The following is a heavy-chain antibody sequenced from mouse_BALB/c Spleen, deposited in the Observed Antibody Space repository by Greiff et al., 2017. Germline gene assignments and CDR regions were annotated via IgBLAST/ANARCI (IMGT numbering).Heavy chain of an antibody. CDR1: GFNIKDTY. V-gene: IGHV14-3*02. D-gene: IGHD3-2*01. CDR3: ASPDSSGPWFAY. J-gene: IGHJ3*01. Sequence: EVKLMESGAELVKPGASVKLSCTASGFNIKDTYMHWVKQRPEQGLEWIGRIDPANGNTKYDPKFQGKATITADTSSNTAYLQLSSLTSEDTAVYYCASPDSSGPWFAYWGQGTLVTVSA. CDR2: IDPANGNT.